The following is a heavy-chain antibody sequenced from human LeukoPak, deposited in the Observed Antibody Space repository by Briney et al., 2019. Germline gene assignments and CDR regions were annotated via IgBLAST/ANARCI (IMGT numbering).Heavy chain of an antibody. V-gene: IGHV3-74*01. CDR3: ARGTGYSYGYFYYMDV. J-gene: IGHJ6*03. CDR2: INTDGSST. CDR1: GFTFSSYW. D-gene: IGHD5-18*01. Sequence: GGSLRLSCAASGFTFSSYWMHWVRQAPGKGLVWVSRINTDGSSTSYADSVKGRFTISRDNAKNTLYLQMNSLRAEDTAVYYCARGTGYSYGYFYYMDVWGKGTTVTVSS.